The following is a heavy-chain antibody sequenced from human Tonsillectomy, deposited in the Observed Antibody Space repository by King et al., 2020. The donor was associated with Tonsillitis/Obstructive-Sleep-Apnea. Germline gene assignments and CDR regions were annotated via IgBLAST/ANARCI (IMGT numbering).Heavy chain of an antibody. V-gene: IGHV1-69*01. J-gene: IGHJ5*02. Sequence: QLVQSGAEVKKPGSSVTVSCKASGVTFSSYAISWLRQAPGKGLECMGGIVPIFGPPNYAQKFQGRVTVTADESPSTAYRALSSLGSEDTAVYYCARRGYTVTDNWFDPWGQGTLVTVSS. CDR2: IVPIFGPP. CDR1: GVTFSSYA. CDR3: ARRGYTVTDNWFDP. D-gene: IGHD4-11*01.